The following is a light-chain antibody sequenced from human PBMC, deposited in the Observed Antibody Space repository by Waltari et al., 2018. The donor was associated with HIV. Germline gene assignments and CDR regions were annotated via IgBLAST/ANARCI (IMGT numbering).Light chain of an antibody. CDR2: SNN. J-gene: IGLJ3*02. V-gene: IGLV1-44*01. CDR3: AAWDDSLNGGV. CDR1: SSPVGRNT. Sequence: SVLTQPPSASGTPGPRVTISCSRHSSPVGRNTVNWYQQLPGTAPKLLIYSNNQRPSGVPDRFSGSKSGTSASLAISGLQSEDEADYYCAAWDDSLNGGVFGGGTKLTVL.